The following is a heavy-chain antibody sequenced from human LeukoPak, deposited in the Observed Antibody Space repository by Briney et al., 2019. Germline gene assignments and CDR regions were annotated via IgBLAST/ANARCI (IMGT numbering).Heavy chain of an antibody. D-gene: IGHD3-16*01. Sequence: SETLSLTCAVSGYSISTGYLWGWIRQSPGQGLEWIGSIFHTGSTSYNPSLKSRVTLSVDTSKNEFSLKLTSVTAADTAIYYCASPRGTYIDYWGQGTLVIVSS. CDR3: ASPRGTYIDY. J-gene: IGHJ4*02. CDR2: IFHTGST. V-gene: IGHV4-38-2*01. CDR1: GYSISTGYL.